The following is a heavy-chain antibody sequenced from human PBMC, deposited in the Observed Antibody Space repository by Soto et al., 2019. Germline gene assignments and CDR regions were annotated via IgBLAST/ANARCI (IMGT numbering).Heavy chain of an antibody. CDR1: GFTFSSYG. V-gene: IGHV3-30*18. J-gene: IGHJ4*02. CDR3: AKDGRGVTTNYFDY. CDR2: ISYDGSNK. Sequence: GGSLRLSCAASGFTFSSYGMHWVRQAPGKGLEWVAVISYDGSNKYYADSVKGRFTISRDNSKNTLYLQMNSLRAEDTAVYYCAKDGRGVTTNYFDYWGQGTLVTVSS. D-gene: IGHD4-17*01.